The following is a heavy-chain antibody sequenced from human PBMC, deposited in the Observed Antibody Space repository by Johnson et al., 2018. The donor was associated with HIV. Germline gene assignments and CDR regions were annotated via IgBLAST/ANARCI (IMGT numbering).Heavy chain of an antibody. CDR3: AKEAAMVQGGAFDI. V-gene: IGHV3-9*01. J-gene: IGHJ3*02. CDR1: GFTFDDYA. Sequence: VLLVESGGGLVQPGRSLRLSCAASGFTFDDYAMHWVRQAPGKGLEWVSGISWNSGSIGYADSVKGRFTISRDNAKNSRYLQMNSLRAEDTALYYCAKEAAMVQGGAFDIWGQGTMVTVSS. CDR2: ISWNSGSI. D-gene: IGHD3-10*01.